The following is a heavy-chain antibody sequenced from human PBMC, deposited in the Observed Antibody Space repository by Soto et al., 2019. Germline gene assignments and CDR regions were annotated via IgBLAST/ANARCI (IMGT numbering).Heavy chain of an antibody. CDR1: GASVSSNTFY. D-gene: IGHD3-22*01. J-gene: IGHJ3*02. Sequence: PSETLSLTCTVSGASVSSNTFYWGWIRQPPGRGLESIANIYYDGNTYYNPSLESRVTISLDTSKNQFSLTLRSVTAADTAVYYCARDVGYYYDSSGSVAFDIWGQGTLVTVSS. CDR3: ARDVGYYYDSSGSVAFDI. V-gene: IGHV4-39*07. CDR2: IYYDGNT.